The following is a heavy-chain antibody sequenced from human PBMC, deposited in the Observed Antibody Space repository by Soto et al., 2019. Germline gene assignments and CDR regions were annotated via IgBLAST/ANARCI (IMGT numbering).Heavy chain of an antibody. CDR1: GGSISSGGYY. V-gene: IGHV4-31*03. CDR2: IYYSGST. J-gene: IGHJ5*02. D-gene: IGHD1-1*01. CDR3: ARTGTTEHWFDP. Sequence: SETLSLTCTVSGGSISSGGYYWSWIRQHPGKGLEWIGYIYYSGSTYYNPSLKSRVTISVDTSKNQFSLKLSSVTAADTAVYYCARTGTTEHWFDPWGQGTLVTVSS.